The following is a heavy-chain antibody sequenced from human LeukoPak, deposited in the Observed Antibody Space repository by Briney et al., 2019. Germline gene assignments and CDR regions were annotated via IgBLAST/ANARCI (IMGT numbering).Heavy chain of an antibody. D-gene: IGHD4-23*01. CDR2: IASDGSST. V-gene: IGHV3-74*01. CDR3: ARGRPHGNDY. J-gene: IGHJ4*02. CDR1: VFTFISYG. Sequence: PGGFLRLSCAASVFTFISYGINWVRHAPWKGLVWVSRIASDGSSTTYADSVKGRFSISRDNAKNTLYLQMNSLRVEDTAVYYCARGRPHGNDYWGQGTLVTVSS.